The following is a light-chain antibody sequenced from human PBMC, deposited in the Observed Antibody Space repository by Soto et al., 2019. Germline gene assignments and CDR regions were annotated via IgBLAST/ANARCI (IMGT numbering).Light chain of an antibody. V-gene: IGLV2-23*02. J-gene: IGLJ3*02. Sequence: QSALTQPASVSGSPGQSITISCTGTSSDVATYNLVSWYQQRPGTAPQLIIYEVTKRPSGVSTRFSGSQYGNTASLTISGLQADDEADYYCCSRVFGGGTKVTVL. CDR2: EVT. CDR3: CSRV. CDR1: SSDVATYNL.